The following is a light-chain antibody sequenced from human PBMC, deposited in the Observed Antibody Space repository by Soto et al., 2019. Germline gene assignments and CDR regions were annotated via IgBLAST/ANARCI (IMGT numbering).Light chain of an antibody. Sequence: EIVLTQSPGTLSLSPGERATLSCRASQSVSSSYLAWYQQKPGQAPRLLIYGSSSRATGIPDRFSGSGSGTDFTLTISRLGPEDIAVYYCQQYDGPPWTFGQGTKVDI. CDR1: QSVSSSY. CDR3: QQYDGPPWT. V-gene: IGKV3-20*01. J-gene: IGKJ1*01. CDR2: GSS.